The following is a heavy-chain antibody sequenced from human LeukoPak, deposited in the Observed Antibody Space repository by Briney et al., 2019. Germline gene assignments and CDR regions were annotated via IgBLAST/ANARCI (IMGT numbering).Heavy chain of an antibody. J-gene: IGHJ4*02. CDR3: ARGYSGSSFDY. Sequence: SETLSLTCTVSGGSISSYCWSWIRQPPGKGLEWIGYIYYSGSTNYNPSLKSRVTISVDTSKNQFSLKLSSVTAADTAVYYCARGYSGSSFDYWGQGTLVTVSS. V-gene: IGHV4-59*01. D-gene: IGHD1-26*01. CDR2: IYYSGST. CDR1: GGSISSYC.